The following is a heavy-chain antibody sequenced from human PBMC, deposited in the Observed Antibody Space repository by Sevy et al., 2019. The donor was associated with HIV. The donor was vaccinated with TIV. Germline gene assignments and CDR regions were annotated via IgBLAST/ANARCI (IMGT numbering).Heavy chain of an antibody. CDR3: TTDSKKRWISSRLDY. CDR1: GFTFSNAW. CDR2: IKSKTDGGTT. D-gene: IGHD4-17*01. Sequence: GGSLRLSCAASGFTFSNAWMSWVRQAPGKGLEWVGRIKSKTDGGTTDYAAPVKGRFTISRDDSKNTLYLQMNSLKTEDTAIYYCTTDSKKRWISSRLDYWGQGTLVTVSS. V-gene: IGHV3-15*01. J-gene: IGHJ4*02.